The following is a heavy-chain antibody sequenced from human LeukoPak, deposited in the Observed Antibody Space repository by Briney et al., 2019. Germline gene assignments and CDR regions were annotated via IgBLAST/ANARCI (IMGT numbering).Heavy chain of an antibody. CDR2: ISAYNGNT. CDR1: GYTFTSYG. CDR3: ATLPPPGEPYYFDY. Sequence: ASVKVSCKASGYTFTSYGISWVRQAPGQGLEWMGWISAYNGNTNYAQKLQGRVTMTEDTSTDTAYMELSSLRSEDTAVYYCATLPPPGEPYYFDYWGQGTLVTVSS. D-gene: IGHD3-16*01. V-gene: IGHV1-18*01. J-gene: IGHJ4*02.